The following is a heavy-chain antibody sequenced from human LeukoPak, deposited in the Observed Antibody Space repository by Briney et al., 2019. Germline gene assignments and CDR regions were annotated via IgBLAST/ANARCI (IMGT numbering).Heavy chain of an antibody. CDR3: ARNYNRFYYYMDV. J-gene: IGHJ6*03. V-gene: IGHV4-39*07. CDR2: ISYSGST. D-gene: IGHD5-24*01. Sequence: PSETLSLTCTVSGGSISSSFYYWGWIRQPPGTGLEWIGSISYSGSTYYHPSLKSRVTLSVDTSMNQFSLKLSSVTAADTAVYYCARNYNRFYYYMDVWGKGTTVTVSS. CDR1: GGSISSSFYY.